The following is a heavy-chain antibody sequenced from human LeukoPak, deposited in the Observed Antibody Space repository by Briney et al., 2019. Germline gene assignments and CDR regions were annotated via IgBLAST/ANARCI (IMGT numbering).Heavy chain of an antibody. CDR1: GDSISTSTYY. CDR2: IYYSGTT. V-gene: IGHV4-39*01. CDR3: ARLHSAVHRLDWNFDF. J-gene: IGHJ2*01. Sequence: PSETLSLTCSVSGDSISTSTYYWGWIRQPPGKGLEWIARIYYSGTTYYNPSLKSRVTISVDTSKNQFSLKLISVTAADTAVYYCARLHSAVHRLDWNFDFWGRGTLVTVSS. D-gene: IGHD5-12*01.